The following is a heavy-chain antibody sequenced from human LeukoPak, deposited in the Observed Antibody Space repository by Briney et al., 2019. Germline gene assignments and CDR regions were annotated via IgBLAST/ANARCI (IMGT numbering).Heavy chain of an antibody. CDR1: GDSVSSNSAA. Sequence: SQTLSLTCAISGDSVSSNSAAWNWIRQSPSRGLEWLGRTYYRSKWYNDYAVSVKSRITIKADTSKNQFSLQLNSVTPEDTAVYYCARGGTGYCSSSSCYFVYWGQGTLVTVSS. CDR3: ARGGTGYCSSSSCYFVY. D-gene: IGHD2-2*01. J-gene: IGHJ4*02. V-gene: IGHV6-1*01. CDR2: TYYRSKWYN.